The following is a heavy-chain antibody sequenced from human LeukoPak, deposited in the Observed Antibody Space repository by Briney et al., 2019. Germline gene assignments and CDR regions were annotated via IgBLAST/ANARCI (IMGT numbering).Heavy chain of an antibody. CDR1: GYTFTSYG. J-gene: IGHJ4*02. Sequence: ASVKVSCKASGYTFTSYGISWVPQAPGQGLEWMGWISAYNGNTNYAQKLQGRVTMTTDTSTSTAYMELRSLRSDDTAVYFCARGHTVLLWFGELLTLDYWGQGTLVTVSS. CDR2: ISAYNGNT. CDR3: ARGHTVLLWFGELLTLDY. V-gene: IGHV1-18*01. D-gene: IGHD3-10*01.